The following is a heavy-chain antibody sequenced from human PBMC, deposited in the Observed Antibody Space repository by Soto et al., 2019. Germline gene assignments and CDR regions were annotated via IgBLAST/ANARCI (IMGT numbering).Heavy chain of an antibody. Sequence: QVQLQQWGAGLLKPSETLSLTCAVYGGSFSGYYWSWIRQPPGKGLEWIGEINHSGSTNYNPSLKSRVTISVDTSKNQFSLKLSSVTAADTAVYYCARRLEPEYYFDYWGQGTLVTVSS. J-gene: IGHJ4*02. CDR1: GGSFSGYY. D-gene: IGHD1-1*01. V-gene: IGHV4-34*01. CDR3: ARRLEPEYYFDY. CDR2: INHSGST.